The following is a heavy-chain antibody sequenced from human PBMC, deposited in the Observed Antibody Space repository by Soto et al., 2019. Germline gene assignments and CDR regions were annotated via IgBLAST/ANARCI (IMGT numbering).Heavy chain of an antibody. CDR1: GFTFNTFE. CDR3: VKGGWLDF. V-gene: IGHV3-23*01. J-gene: IGHJ5*01. Sequence: EVQLLESGGGLVQPGGSLRLSCAASGFTFNTFEMSWVRQAPGRGLEWVSFISDDSSRTYYADAVKGRFTISRDNSKYTLYLQMNSLTAEDTAVYACVKGGWLDFWGQGTLVTFSS. CDR2: ISDDSSRT. D-gene: IGHD3-16*01.